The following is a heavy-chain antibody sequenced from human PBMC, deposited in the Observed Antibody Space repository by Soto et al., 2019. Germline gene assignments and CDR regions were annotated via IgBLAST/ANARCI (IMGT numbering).Heavy chain of an antibody. V-gene: IGHV3-9*01. CDR2: ISWNSGSI. CDR1: GFTFDDYA. D-gene: IGHD3-10*01. CDR3: AKSSLLWFGELGRLYFDY. J-gene: IGHJ4*02. Sequence: GGSLRLSCAASGFTFDDYAMHWVRQAPGKGLEWVSGISWNSGSIGYADSVKGRFTISRDNAKNSLYLQMNSLRAEDTALYYCAKSSLLWFGELGRLYFDYWGQGTLVTVSS.